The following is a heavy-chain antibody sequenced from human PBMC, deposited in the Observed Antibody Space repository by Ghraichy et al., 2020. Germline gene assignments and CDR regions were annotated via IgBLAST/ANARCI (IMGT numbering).Heavy chain of an antibody. D-gene: IGHD3-22*01. CDR3: ARGDPQMIVVVITRRAWFDP. CDR1: GGSFSGYY. Sequence: SETLSLTCAVYGGSFSGYYWSWIRQPPGKGLEWIGEINHSGSTNYNPSLKSRVTISVDTSKNQFSLKLSSVTAADTAVYYCARGDPQMIVVVITRRAWFDPWGQGTLVTVSS. V-gene: IGHV4-34*01. J-gene: IGHJ5*02. CDR2: INHSGST.